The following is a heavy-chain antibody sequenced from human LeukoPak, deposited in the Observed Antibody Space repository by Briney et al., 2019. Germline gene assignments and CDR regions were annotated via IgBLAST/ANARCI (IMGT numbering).Heavy chain of an antibody. CDR3: AKTQENYYDRQFDS. V-gene: IGHV4-61*01. CDR2: IYYDGRT. Sequence: PSETLSLTCTVSGGSVSSGSYYWNWIRQPPGKGLEWIGYIYYDGRTNYNPSLKSRVTISVDTSKKQFSLKLSSVTAADTAVYYCAKTQENYYDRQFDSWGQGTLVTVSS. D-gene: IGHD3-22*01. CDR1: GGSVSSGSYY. J-gene: IGHJ5*01.